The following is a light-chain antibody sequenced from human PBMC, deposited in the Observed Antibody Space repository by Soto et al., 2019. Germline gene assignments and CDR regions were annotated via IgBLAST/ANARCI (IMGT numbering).Light chain of an antibody. Sequence: DIQMTQSPSTLSASVGDRVTITCRASQSISSRLAWYQQKPGKAPKLLIYKASSLESGVPSRFSGSGSGTECTLTISRLQPDDFATDYCQQYHRYLYTFGQGTKLELK. V-gene: IGKV1-5*03. CDR3: QQYHRYLYT. CDR2: KAS. CDR1: QSISSR. J-gene: IGKJ2*01.